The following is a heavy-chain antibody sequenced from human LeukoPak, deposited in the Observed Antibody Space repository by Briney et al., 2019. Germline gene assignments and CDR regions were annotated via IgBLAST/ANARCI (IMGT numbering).Heavy chain of an antibody. Sequence: GGSLRLSYAASGITFSNAWMTWVRQAPGKGLEWVGRVKGKTDGGTTDYAAPVKGRFTISRDDSENTLYLQMNSLKTDDTAVYYCTTGDCRSTSCYTDYYYYYMDVWGKGTTVTVSS. CDR3: TTGDCRSTSCYTDYYYYYMDV. J-gene: IGHJ6*03. V-gene: IGHV3-15*01. CDR2: VKGKTDGGTT. CDR1: GITFSNAW. D-gene: IGHD2-2*02.